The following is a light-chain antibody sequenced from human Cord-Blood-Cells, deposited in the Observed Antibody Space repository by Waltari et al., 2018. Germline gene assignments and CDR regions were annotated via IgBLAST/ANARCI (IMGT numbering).Light chain of an antibody. J-gene: IGLJ1*01. CDR1: SSDVGGYNY. CDR3: SSYTSSSTFYV. Sequence: QSALTQPASVSGSPGQSITISCTGTSSDVGGYNYVPWYQQHPGKAPKHMIYDVSNRPSGVSNRFSGSKSGNTASLTISGLQAEDEADYYCSSYTSSSTFYVFGTGTKVTVL. V-gene: IGLV2-14*01. CDR2: DVS.